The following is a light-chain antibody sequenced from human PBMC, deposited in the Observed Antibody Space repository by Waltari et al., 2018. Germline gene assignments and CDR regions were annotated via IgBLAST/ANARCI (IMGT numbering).Light chain of an antibody. CDR2: EVS. V-gene: IGLV2-8*01. CDR3: SSYAGSNIPYV. Sequence: QSALTQPPSASGSPGQSVTISCTGTSSDVGGYNYVSWYQQHPGKAPTLMIYEVSKRPSGVPDRFSGSKSGNTASLTVAGLQAEDEADYYCSSYAGSNIPYVFGTGTKVTVL. CDR1: SSDVGGYNY. J-gene: IGLJ1*01.